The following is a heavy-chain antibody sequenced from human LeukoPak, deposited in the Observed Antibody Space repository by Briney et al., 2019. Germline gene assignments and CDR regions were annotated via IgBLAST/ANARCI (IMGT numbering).Heavy chain of an antibody. CDR3: ARRRGGYGEGEFDY. D-gene: IGHD4-17*01. V-gene: IGHV3-66*04. J-gene: IGHJ4*02. CDR2: IRSDAST. Sequence: GGCLRLSCAASGFTASTKWMNWVRQAPGKGLEWVSFIRSDASTDYADSVKGRFTMSRDDSKNTVYLQMNSLRVEDTAVYYCARRRGGYGEGEFDYWGQGTLVTVSS. CDR1: GFTASTKW.